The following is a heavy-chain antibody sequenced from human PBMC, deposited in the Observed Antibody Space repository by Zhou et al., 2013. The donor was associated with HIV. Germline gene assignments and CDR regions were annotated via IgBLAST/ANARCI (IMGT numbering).Heavy chain of an antibody. V-gene: IGHV1-69*06. Sequence: QVQLVQSGAEVKKPGSSVKVSCKASGGPFSTYAFSWVRQAPGQGLEWMGGIIPIFGTANYPQKFQGRVTMTTDTSTNTAYMELRSLRSDDTAVYYCARALSARWIGGGFFYMDVWGKGTTVAVS. J-gene: IGHJ6*03. CDR2: IIPIFGTA. CDR1: GGPFSTYA. D-gene: IGHD6-25*01. CDR3: ARALSARWIGGGFFYMDV.